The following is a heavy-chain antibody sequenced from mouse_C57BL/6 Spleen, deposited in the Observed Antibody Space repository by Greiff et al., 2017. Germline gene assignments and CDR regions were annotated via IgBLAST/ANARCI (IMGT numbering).Heavy chain of an antibody. Sequence: LVESGAELVKPGASVKMSCKASGYTFTTYPIEWMKQNHGQSLEWIGNFHPYNDDTKYNEKFKGKATLTVEKSSSTVYLELSRLTADDSAVYYCARNYYSVFDDWGKGTTLTVSS. CDR3: ARNYYSVFDD. CDR2: FHPYNDDT. J-gene: IGHJ2*01. D-gene: IGHD2-12*01. CDR1: GYTFTTYP. V-gene: IGHV1-47*01.